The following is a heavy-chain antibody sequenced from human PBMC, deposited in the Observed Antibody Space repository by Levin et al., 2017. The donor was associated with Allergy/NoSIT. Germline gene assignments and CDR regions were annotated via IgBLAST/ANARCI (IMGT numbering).Heavy chain of an antibody. V-gene: IGHV3-7*01. CDR2: IKQDGSET. CDR3: ASTNVATPGTTF. J-gene: IGHJ4*02. Sequence: GGSLRLSCAASGFTFSSYWMSWVRQAPGRGLEWVGNIKQDGSETYYVDSVKGRFTISRDNAQKSLYLQMNSLRVEDTGVYYCASTNVATPGTTFGGRGALVTVSS. D-gene: IGHD6-13*01. CDR1: GFTFSSYW.